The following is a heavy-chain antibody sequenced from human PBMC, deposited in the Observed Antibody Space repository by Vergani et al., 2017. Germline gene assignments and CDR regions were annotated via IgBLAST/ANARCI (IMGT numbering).Heavy chain of an antibody. D-gene: IGHD3-22*01. Sequence: QVQLEESGPGLVKPSETLSLTCTVSGGSFNTYYWSWIRQHPGKGLEWIGYIYYSGSTYYNPSLKSRVTISVDTSKNQFSLKLSSVTAADTAVYYCASWGSRYYYDSSGYQDYWGQGTLVTVSS. CDR1: GGSFNTYY. CDR2: IYYSGST. J-gene: IGHJ4*02. CDR3: ASWGSRYYYDSSGYQDY. V-gene: IGHV4-59*06.